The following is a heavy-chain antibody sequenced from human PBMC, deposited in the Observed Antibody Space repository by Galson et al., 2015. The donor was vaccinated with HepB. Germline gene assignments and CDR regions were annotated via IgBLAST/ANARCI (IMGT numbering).Heavy chain of an antibody. CDR3: SMGYSYGSQAFEI. Sequence: CAISGDSVSRGNAAWNWIRQSPSRGLEWLGRTYYRSKWYSDYAESVKGRISVNPDSSSNQFSLQLNSVTPENTAIYYCSMGYSYGSQAFEIWGQATMVTVTS. J-gene: IGHJ3*02. CDR2: TYYRSKWYS. V-gene: IGHV6-1*01. D-gene: IGHD5-18*01. CDR1: GDSVSRGNAA.